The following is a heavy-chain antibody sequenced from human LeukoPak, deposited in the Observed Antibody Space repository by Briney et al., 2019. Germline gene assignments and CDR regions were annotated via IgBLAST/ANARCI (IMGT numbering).Heavy chain of an antibody. J-gene: IGHJ4*02. V-gene: IGHV6-1*01. CDR2: TYYRSKWYN. CDR3: SRSDGGSDFDY. D-gene: IGHD5-24*01. CDR1: GDSVSSNRAS. Sequence: SQTLSLTCAISGDSVSSNRASWTWIRQSPSRGLEWLVRTYYRSKWYNDYAVSLKSRISINPDTSKNQFSLQLNSVTPEDTAVYYCSRSDGGSDFDYWGQGTLVTVSS.